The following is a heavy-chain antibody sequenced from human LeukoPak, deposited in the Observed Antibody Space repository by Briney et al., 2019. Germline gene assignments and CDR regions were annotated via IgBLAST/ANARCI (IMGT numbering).Heavy chain of an antibody. D-gene: IGHD3-9*01. Sequence: ASVKVSCKTSGYTFTDYYINWVRQAPGHGREWRGWINPKTGGTKYALKFQARVTLTRDTSISSAYMELSGLRSDDTAVYYCASYFEILTGYYGGNAFDVWGQGTMVTVSS. V-gene: IGHV1-2*02. J-gene: IGHJ3*01. CDR1: GYTFTDYY. CDR3: ASYFEILTGYYGGNAFDV. CDR2: INPKTGGT.